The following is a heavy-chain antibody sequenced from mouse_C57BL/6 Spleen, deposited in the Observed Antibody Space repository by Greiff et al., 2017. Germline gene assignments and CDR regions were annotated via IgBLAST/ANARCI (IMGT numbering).Heavy chain of an antibody. CDR3: ARGGLPTDY. J-gene: IGHJ3*01. CDR1: GYSFTGSF. V-gene: IGHV1-20*01. Sequence: EVMLVESGPELVKPGDSVKISCKASGYSFTGSFMNWVMQSHGKSLEWIGRINPYNGDTFYNQKFKGKATLTVDKSSSTAHMELRSLTSEDSAVYECARGGLPTDYWGQGTLVTVSA. D-gene: IGHD3-1*01. CDR2: INPYNGDT.